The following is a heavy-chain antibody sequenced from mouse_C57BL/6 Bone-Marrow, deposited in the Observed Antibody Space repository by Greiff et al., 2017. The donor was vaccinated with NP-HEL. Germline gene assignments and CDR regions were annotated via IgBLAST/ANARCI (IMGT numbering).Heavy chain of an antibody. V-gene: IGHV5-4*01. CDR3: ERDTGLGRTWFAY. D-gene: IGHD4-1*01. J-gene: IGHJ3*01. CDR1: GFTFSSYA. CDR2: ISDGGGYT. Sequence: EVQVVESGGGLVKPGGSLKLSCAASGFTFSSYAMSWVRQTPEKRLEWVATISDGGGYTYYPDNVKGRFTISRDNAKNNLYLQMSHLKSEDTAMYYGERDTGLGRTWFAYWGQGTLVTVSA.